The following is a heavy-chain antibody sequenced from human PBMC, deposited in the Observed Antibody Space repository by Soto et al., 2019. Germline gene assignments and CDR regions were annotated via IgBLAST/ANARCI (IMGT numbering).Heavy chain of an antibody. CDR1: GFSFSTYA. J-gene: IGHJ5*02. CDR3: VKHSEYQLLSRFDP. CDR2: ISAGGGNT. Sequence: EVQLLESGGGLVQPGGSLRLSCAASGFSFSTYAMSWVRQAPGKGLEWVSGISAGGGNTFYADSVRGRFTISRDNSKNTLYLQINSLRAEDTALYYCVKHSEYQLLSRFDPWGQGTLGTV. V-gene: IGHV3-23*01. D-gene: IGHD2-2*01.